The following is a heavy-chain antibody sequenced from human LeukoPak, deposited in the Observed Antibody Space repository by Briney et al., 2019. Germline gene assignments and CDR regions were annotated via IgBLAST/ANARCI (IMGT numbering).Heavy chain of an antibody. CDR2: INPNSGGT. Sequence: ASVKVSCKASGGTFSSYTISWVRQAPGQGLEWMGWINPNSGGTNYAQKFQGRVTMTRDTSISTAYMELSRLRSDDTAVYYCARGGYYDSPETDYWGQGTLVTVSS. CDR1: GGTFSSYT. D-gene: IGHD3-22*01. J-gene: IGHJ4*02. CDR3: ARGGYYDSPETDY. V-gene: IGHV1-2*02.